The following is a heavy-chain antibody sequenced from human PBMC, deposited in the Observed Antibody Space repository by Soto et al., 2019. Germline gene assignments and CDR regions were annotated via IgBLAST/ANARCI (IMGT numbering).Heavy chain of an antibody. D-gene: IGHD3-22*01. V-gene: IGHV3-23*01. CDR2: ISAGGGST. CDR1: GFTFSNYA. J-gene: IGHJ4*02. CDR3: ARDDYYDTSGYLALFDY. Sequence: GGSLRLSCAASGFTFSNYAMSWVRQAPGKGLEWVSAISAGGGSTYYADSVKGRFTISRDNAKNSLYLQMNSLRDEDTAVYYCARDDYYDTSGYLALFDYWGQGTLVTVSS.